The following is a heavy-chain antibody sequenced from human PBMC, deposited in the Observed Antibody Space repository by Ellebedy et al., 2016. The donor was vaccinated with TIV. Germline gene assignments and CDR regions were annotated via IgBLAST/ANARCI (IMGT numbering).Heavy chain of an antibody. CDR2: ISSSSNYI. J-gene: IGHJ6*02. CDR1: GFTFSTYS. CDR3: ARDPGGGSYSQINYYYGMDV. V-gene: IGHV3-21*01. D-gene: IGHD1-26*01. Sequence: GGSLRLXXAASGFTFSTYSMNWVRQAPGKGLEWVSSISSSSNYIYYADSVKGRFTISRDNAKNSLYLQMNSLRAEDTAVYYCARDPGGGSYSQINYYYGMDVWGRGTTVTVSS.